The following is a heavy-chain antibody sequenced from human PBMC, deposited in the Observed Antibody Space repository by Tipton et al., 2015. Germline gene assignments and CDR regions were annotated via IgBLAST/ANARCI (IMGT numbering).Heavy chain of an antibody. V-gene: IGHV4-59*01. CDR2: VYSSGST. CDR1: GGSINRYY. J-gene: IGHJ5*02. CDR3: AGGELGGGVLDH. D-gene: IGHD7-27*01. Sequence: GLVKPSETLSLTCNVTGGSINRYYWSWIRQPPGKGLEWIGYVYSSGSTNYSPSLKSRVTLSLDTSENQFSLKLSSLTAAGTAVYFCAGGELGGGVLDHWGQGIRVTVSS.